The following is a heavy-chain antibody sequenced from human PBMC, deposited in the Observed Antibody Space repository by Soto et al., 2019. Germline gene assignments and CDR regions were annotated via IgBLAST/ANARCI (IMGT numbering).Heavy chain of an antibody. J-gene: IGHJ4*02. D-gene: IGHD5-18*01. CDR1: GGSISSSSYY. CDR2: IYYSGST. CDR3: ARYVDTAMVKGYYFDY. V-gene: IGHV4-39*01. Sequence: SETLSLTRTVSGGSISSSSYYWGWIRQPPGKGLEWIGSIYYSGSTYYNPSLKSRVTISVDTSKNQFSLKLSSVTAADTAVYYCARYVDTAMVKGYYFDYWGQGTQVTVSS.